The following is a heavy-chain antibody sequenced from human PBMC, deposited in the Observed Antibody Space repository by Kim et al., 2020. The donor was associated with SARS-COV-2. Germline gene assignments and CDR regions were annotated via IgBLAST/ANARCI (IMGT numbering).Heavy chain of an antibody. J-gene: IGHJ4*02. D-gene: IGHD6-19*01. CDR1: GYNFPSYW. CDR2: IYPGYPGDFDT. CDR3: GRQEPYTGGPVDS. V-gene: IGHV5-51*01. Sequence: GESLKISCRTSGYNFPSYWIAWVRRMPGKGLEWVGIIYPGYPGDFDTRYSPSFQGQLTFSADRSANTAYLQWDTLKASDTAIYYCGRQEPYTGGPVDSWGQGTLVSVSS.